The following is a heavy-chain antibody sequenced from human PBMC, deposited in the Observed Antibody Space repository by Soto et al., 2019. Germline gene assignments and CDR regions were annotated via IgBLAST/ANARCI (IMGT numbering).Heavy chain of an antibody. J-gene: IGHJ4*02. CDR1: GYSFTSYW. V-gene: IGHV5-51*01. CDR2: IYPGDSGT. D-gene: IGHD2-2*01. CDR3: ARLADIVVVPAALDY. Sequence: PGESLKISCKGSGYSFTSYWIGWVRQMPGKGLEWMGIIYPGDSGTRYSPSFQGQVTISADKSISTAYLQWSSLKASDTAMYYCARLADIVVVPAALDYWGQGTLVTVSS.